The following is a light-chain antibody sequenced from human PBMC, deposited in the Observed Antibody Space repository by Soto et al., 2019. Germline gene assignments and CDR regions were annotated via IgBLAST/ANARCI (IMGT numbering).Light chain of an antibody. CDR1: QSVGSSY. CDR3: HQYGSSPLT. V-gene: IGKV3-20*01. J-gene: IGKJ4*01. CDR2: GAS. Sequence: EIVLTQSPGTLSLSPGERATLSCRASQSVGSSYLAWYQQKPGQAPRLLIYGASSRATGIPDRFSGSGSGTDFTLTISRLEPEDFAVYYCHQYGSSPLTFGGGTKVEIK.